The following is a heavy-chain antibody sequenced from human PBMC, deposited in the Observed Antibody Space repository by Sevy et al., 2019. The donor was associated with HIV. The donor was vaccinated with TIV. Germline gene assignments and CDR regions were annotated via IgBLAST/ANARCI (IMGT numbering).Heavy chain of an antibody. Sequence: ASVKVSCKASGYTFTGYYMHWVRQAPGQGLEWMGWINPNSGGTNYAQKFQGRVTMTRDTSISTAYMELSRLRSDDTAVYYCARDLMVRGVFYYYYMDVWGKGTTVTVSS. D-gene: IGHD3-10*01. J-gene: IGHJ6*03. V-gene: IGHV1-2*02. CDR1: GYTFTGYY. CDR2: INPNSGGT. CDR3: ARDLMVRGVFYYYYMDV.